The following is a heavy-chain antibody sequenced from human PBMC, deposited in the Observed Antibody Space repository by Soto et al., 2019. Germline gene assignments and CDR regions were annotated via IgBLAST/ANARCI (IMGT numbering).Heavy chain of an antibody. J-gene: IGHJ4*02. V-gene: IGHV4-39*01. CDR1: GGSISSSSYY. CDR2: IYYSGST. CDR3: ARLIVARPARVPDY. D-gene: IGHD6-6*01. Sequence: SETLSLTCTVSGGSISSSSYYWGWIRQPPGKGLEWIGSIYYSGSTYYNPSLKSRVTISVDTSKNQFSLRLSSVTAADTAVYYCARLIVARPARVPDYWGQGTLVTVSS.